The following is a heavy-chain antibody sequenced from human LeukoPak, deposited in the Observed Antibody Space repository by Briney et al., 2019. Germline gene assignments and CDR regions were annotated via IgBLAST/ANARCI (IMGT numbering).Heavy chain of an antibody. D-gene: IGHD2-2*02. V-gene: IGHV3-21*01. CDR3: ARTSVAAAISPYYFDY. CDR2: ISSSSNYR. J-gene: IGHJ4*02. Sequence: GGSLRLSCAASGFTFSSYSMNWVRQAPGKGLEWVSFISSSSNYRYYADSVKGRFTISRDNAKNSLYLQMASLRAEDTAAYYCARTSVAAAISPYYFDYWGQGTLVTVSS. CDR1: GFTFSSYS.